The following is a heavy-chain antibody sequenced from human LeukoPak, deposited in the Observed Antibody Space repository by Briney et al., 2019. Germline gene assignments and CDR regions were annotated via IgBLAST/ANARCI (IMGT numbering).Heavy chain of an antibody. J-gene: IGHJ4*02. CDR3: ARDQGSSSPEYYFDY. V-gene: IGHV3-64*01. D-gene: IGHD6-6*01. CDR2: ISSNGGST. CDR1: GFTFSSYA. Sequence: GGSLRLSCAASGFTFSSYAMHCVRQAPGKGLEYVSAISSNGGSTYYANSVKGRFTISRDNSKNTLYLQMGSLRAEDMAVYYCARDQGSSSPEYYFDYWGQGTLVTVSS.